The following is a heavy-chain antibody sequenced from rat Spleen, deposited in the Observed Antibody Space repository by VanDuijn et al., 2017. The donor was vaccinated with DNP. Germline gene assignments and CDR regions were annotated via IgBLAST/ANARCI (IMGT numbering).Heavy chain of an antibody. Sequence: EVQLVESGGGLVQPGRSMKLSCAASGFTFINYGMAWVRQAPTKGLEWVASISIGGGNTYYRDSVKGRFSISRDNAKNTQYLQMDSLRSEDTATYYCARHPQTTGIPDYWGQGVMVTVSS. D-gene: IGHD1-7*01. J-gene: IGHJ2*01. CDR3: ARHPQTTGIPDY. CDR2: ISIGGGNT. CDR1: GFTFINYG. V-gene: IGHV5S13*01.